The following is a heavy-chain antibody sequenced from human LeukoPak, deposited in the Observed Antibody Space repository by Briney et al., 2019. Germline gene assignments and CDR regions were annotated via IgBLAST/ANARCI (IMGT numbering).Heavy chain of an antibody. CDR2: INPNSGGT. J-gene: IGHJ4*02. V-gene: IGHV1-2*02. Sequence: ASVKVSCKASGYTFTGYYMHWVRQAPGQGLEWMGWINPNSGGTNYAQKFQGRVTMSEDTSTDTAYMELSSLRSEDTAVYYCATERLWFGELSRRGGKMPFDYWGQGTLVTVSS. D-gene: IGHD3-10*01. CDR3: ATERLWFGELSRRGGKMPFDY. CDR1: GYTFTGYY.